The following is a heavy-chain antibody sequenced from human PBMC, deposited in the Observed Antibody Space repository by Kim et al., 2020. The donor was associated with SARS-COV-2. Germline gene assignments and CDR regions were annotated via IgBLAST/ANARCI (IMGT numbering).Heavy chain of an antibody. D-gene: IGHD3-10*01. CDR1: GYNFTTYG. CDR3: ASVI. CDR2: INTDTGNP. Sequence: ASVKVSCKASGYNFTTYGMNWVRQAPGQGLEWMGWINTDTGNPTYAQGFTGRIVFSLDTSVSTAYLQISGLRSEDTAVYYCASVIWGQGTLVTVS. V-gene: IGHV7-4-1*02. J-gene: IGHJ4*02.